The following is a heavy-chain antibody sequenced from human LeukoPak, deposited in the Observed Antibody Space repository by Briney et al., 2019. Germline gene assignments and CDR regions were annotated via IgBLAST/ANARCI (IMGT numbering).Heavy chain of an antibody. Sequence: GGSLRLSCAASGFTFSSDRINWIRQAPGKGLEWVSTIYSGSEYIYYAGSVKGRFTISRDDAKKSLYLQMDGLRVEDTAIYYCARDFPVAGAYHNFDYWGQGTLVTVSS. D-gene: IGHD6-19*01. CDR1: GFTFSSDR. CDR3: ARDFPVAGAYHNFDY. V-gene: IGHV3-21*01. CDR2: IYSGSEYI. J-gene: IGHJ4*02.